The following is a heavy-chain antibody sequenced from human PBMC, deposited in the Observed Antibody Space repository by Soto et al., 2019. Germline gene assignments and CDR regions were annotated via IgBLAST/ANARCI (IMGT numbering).Heavy chain of an antibody. D-gene: IGHD5-12*01. Sequence: QLQLQESGSGLVKPSQTLSLTCAVSGGSISSGGYSWSWIRQPPGKGLEWIGYIYHSGSTYYNPSRTSRVTISGDRSKNQFSLKLGSVTAADTAVYYCAAGGGLPRYYWGQGTLVTVSS. V-gene: IGHV4-30-2*01. CDR3: AAGGGLPRYY. CDR1: GGSISSGGYS. CDR2: IYHSGST. J-gene: IGHJ4*02.